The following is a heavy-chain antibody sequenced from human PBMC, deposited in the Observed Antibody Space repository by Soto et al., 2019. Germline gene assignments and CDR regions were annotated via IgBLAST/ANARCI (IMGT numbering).Heavy chain of an antibody. CDR3: AKDPGSSSWYGWVDY. D-gene: IGHD6-13*01. CDR1: GFTFDDYA. J-gene: IGHJ4*02. V-gene: IGHV3-9*01. CDR2: ISWNSGSI. Sequence: GGSLRLSCAASGFTFDDYAMHWVRQAPGKGLEWVSGISWNSGSIGYADSVKGRFTISRDNAKNSLYLQMNSLRAEDTALYYCAKDPGSSSWYGWVDYWGQGTLVTVSS.